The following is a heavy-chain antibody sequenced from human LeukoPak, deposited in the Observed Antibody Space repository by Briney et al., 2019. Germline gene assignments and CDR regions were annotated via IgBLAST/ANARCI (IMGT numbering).Heavy chain of an antibody. D-gene: IGHD6-13*01. Sequence: GGSLRLSCAASGFTFSSYAMSWVRQAPGKGLEWVSAISGSGGSTYYADSVKGRFTIFRDNSKNTLYLQMNSLRAEDTAVYYCAKSEAYSSSWYFDYWGQGTLVTVSS. CDR2: ISGSGGST. CDR1: GFTFSSYA. V-gene: IGHV3-23*01. CDR3: AKSEAYSSSWYFDY. J-gene: IGHJ4*02.